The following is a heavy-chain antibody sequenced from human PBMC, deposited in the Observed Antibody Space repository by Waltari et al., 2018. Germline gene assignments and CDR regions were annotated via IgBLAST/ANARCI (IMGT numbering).Heavy chain of an antibody. CDR3: ARVDLRLRLGELSYFDY. CDR2: ISAYNGNT. CDR1: GYTFTSSG. J-gene: IGHJ4*02. V-gene: IGHV1-18*01. D-gene: IGHD3-16*02. Sequence: QVQLEQSGAEVKKPGASVKVSCKASGYTFTSSGIRWVRQAPGQGLEWMGWISAYNGNTNYAQKLQGRVTMTTDTSTSTAYMELRSLRSDDTAVYYCARVDLRLRLGELSYFDYWGQGTLVTVSS.